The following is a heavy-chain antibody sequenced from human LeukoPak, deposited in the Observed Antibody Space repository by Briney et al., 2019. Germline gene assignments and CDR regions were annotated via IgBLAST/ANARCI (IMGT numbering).Heavy chain of an antibody. V-gene: IGHV5-51*01. D-gene: IGHD2-15*01. CDR3: ARPYCSGGSCYFHDAFDI. CDR1: GYSFTSYW. CDR2: IYPGDYDT. Sequence: PGESLKISGKGSGYSFTSYWIGWVGQMPGKGLDWMGLIYPGDYDTRYSPSFQGQVTISADKPIRTAYLQWSSLKASDTALYYCARPYCSGGSCYFHDAFDIWGQGTMVTVSS. J-gene: IGHJ3*02.